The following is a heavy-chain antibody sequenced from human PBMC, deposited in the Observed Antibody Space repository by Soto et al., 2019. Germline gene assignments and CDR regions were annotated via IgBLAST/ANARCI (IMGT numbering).Heavy chain of an antibody. J-gene: IGHJ4*02. Sequence: EVLLVESGGGIVQPVGSLRLSCAASGFPFGGEWMHWVRQGPGKGLVWVSRMNKDGSIIAYADSVRGRFTISTDNAKSTLYLQMNNLRPEDTDLYNCVRPYGDRPGWGQGTPVIVSS. CDR1: GFPFGGEW. V-gene: IGHV3-74*01. CDR3: VRPYGDRPG. D-gene: IGHD4-17*01. CDR2: MNKDGSII.